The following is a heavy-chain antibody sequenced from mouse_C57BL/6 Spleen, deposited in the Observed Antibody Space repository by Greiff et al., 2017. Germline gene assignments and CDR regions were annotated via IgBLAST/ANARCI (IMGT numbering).Heavy chain of an antibody. Sequence: DVQLVESGGGLVKPGGSLKLSCAASGFTFSDYGMHWVRQAPEKGLEWVAYISSGSSTIYYADTVKGRFTISRDNAKNTLFLQMTSLRSEDTAMYYCARRDYDDVFAYWGQGTLVTVSA. CDR1: GFTFSDYG. CDR3: ARRDYDDVFAY. J-gene: IGHJ3*01. V-gene: IGHV5-17*01. CDR2: ISSGSSTI. D-gene: IGHD2-4*01.